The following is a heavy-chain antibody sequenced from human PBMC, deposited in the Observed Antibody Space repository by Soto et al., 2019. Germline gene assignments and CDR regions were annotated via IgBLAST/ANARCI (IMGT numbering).Heavy chain of an antibody. CDR2: IYHSGRT. V-gene: IGHV4-30-2*01. Sequence: QLQLQESGSGLVKPSQTLSLTCTVSGGSISSGGFSWSWIRQPPGKGLAWVGYIYHSGRTYYNPSLKSRVTISVDRSKNQFSLKLSSVTAADTAVYYCAREDSTAYYPSKGFENWGQGTLVTVSS. CDR1: GGSISSGGFS. J-gene: IGHJ4*02. D-gene: IGHD3-22*01. CDR3: AREDSTAYYPSKGFEN.